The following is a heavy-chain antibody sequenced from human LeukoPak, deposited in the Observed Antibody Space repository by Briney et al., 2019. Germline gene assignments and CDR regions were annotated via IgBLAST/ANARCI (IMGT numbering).Heavy chain of an antibody. J-gene: IGHJ4*02. Sequence: SETLSLTCAVSGYSISSGYYWGWIRQPPGKGLEWIGSIYHSGSTYYNPSLKSRVTISVDTSKNQFSLKLSSVTAADTPVYYCAIHTYYDSSCYYYWGQGTLVTVSS. CDR3: AIHTYYDSSCYYY. D-gene: IGHD3-22*01. CDR2: IYHSGST. CDR1: GYSISSGYY. V-gene: IGHV4-38-2*01.